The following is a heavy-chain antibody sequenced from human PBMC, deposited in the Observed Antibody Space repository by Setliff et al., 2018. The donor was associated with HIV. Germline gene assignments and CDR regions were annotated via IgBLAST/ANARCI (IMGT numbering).Heavy chain of an antibody. Sequence: SVKVSCKPSEYSFTSYDINWVRQATGQGLEWMGGIMPIFGTANYAQKFQGRVTIIADASTNTVNMELSSLRSEDTAVYYCARGVDGSYRKFFDNWGQGTLVTVSS. CDR3: ARGVDGSYRKFFDN. CDR2: IMPIFGTA. D-gene: IGHD1-26*01. CDR1: EYSFTSYD. J-gene: IGHJ4*02. V-gene: IGHV1-69*13.